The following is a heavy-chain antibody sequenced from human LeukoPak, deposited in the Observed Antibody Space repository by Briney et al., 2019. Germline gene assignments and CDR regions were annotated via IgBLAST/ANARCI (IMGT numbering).Heavy chain of an antibody. CDR1: GSTFSNYG. D-gene: IGHD4-17*01. V-gene: IGHV3-33*05. CDR2: IEYDGSDK. J-gene: IGHJ6*02. CDR3: ARDRMTTVTLYYYYGMDV. Sequence: GGSLRLSCAASGSTFSNYGMHWVRQAPGKGLEWVAFIEYDGSDKKYTDSVKGRFTISRDNAKNSLYLQMNSLRAEDTAVYYCARDRMTTVTLYYYYGMDVWGQGTTVTVSS.